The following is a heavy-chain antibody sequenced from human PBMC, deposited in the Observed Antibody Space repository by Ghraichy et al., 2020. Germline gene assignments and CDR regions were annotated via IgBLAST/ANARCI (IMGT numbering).Heavy chain of an antibody. Sequence: ASVKVSCKASGYTFTSYDINWVRQAPGQGLEWMGWMNPNSGNTGYAQKFQGRVTMTRNTSISTAYMELSSLRSEDTAVYYCARGHHPLWDIVVVVPRKSRNKYGMDVWGQGTTVTVSS. CDR2: MNPNSGNT. V-gene: IGHV1-8*01. CDR3: ARGHHPLWDIVVVVPRKSRNKYGMDV. CDR1: GYTFTSYD. D-gene: IGHD2-15*01. J-gene: IGHJ6*02.